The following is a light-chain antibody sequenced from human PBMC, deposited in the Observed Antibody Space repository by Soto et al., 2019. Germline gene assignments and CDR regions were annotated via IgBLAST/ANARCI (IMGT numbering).Light chain of an antibody. V-gene: IGKV3-15*01. Sequence: EIVMTHSPATLSVSPGERATLSCRASQSVSSNLAWYQQKPGQAPRLLIYGASTRATGIPARFSGSGSGTEFTLTISSLQSEDFAVYYCQQYNNWPRTFGLGTKVDIK. CDR3: QQYNNWPRT. CDR2: GAS. J-gene: IGKJ1*01. CDR1: QSVSSN.